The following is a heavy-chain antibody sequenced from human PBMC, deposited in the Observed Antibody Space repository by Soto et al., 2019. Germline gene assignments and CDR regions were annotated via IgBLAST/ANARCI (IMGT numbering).Heavy chain of an antibody. V-gene: IGHV3-23*01. CDR1: GFTFSSYA. J-gene: IGHJ4*02. Sequence: EVQLLESGGGLVHPGGSLRLSCEASGFTFSSYAMNWVRQGPGKGLEWVSTISGTGGTTKYADSVKGRFTISRDNSKNTLYLQMNSLRAEDTAVFYCAKVTGTYSFYLDSWGQGTPVTVSS. CDR2: ISGTGGTT. CDR3: AKVTGTYSFYLDS. D-gene: IGHD1-7*01.